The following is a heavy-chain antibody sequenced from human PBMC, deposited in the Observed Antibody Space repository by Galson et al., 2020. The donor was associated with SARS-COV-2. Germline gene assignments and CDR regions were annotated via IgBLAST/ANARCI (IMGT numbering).Heavy chain of an antibody. V-gene: IGHV6-1*01. CDR1: GDTFPSNTGA. D-gene: IGHD6-19*01. CDR3: AGRVAGAGSLDI. J-gene: IGHJ3*02. Sequence: SETLSLTCATSGDTFPSNTGAWNCLRQSPSRGLEWPGRTYYRSQWSTDYAVSVNSRITINPDTSKNQLSLQLNSVTAADTAIYYCAGRVAGAGSLDIWGQGTMVIVSS. CDR2: TYYRSQWST.